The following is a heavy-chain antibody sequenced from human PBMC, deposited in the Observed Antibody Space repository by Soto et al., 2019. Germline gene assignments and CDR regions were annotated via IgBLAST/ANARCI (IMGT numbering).Heavy chain of an antibody. J-gene: IGHJ4*02. D-gene: IGHD2-21*01. V-gene: IGHV3-23*01. CDR3: AKLGSSRCSRHYYFDY. CDR1: GFTFNNYA. CDR2: ITDSGDDT. Sequence: EVQLLESGGGLVQPGGSLRLSCAASGFTFNNYAMGWVRQAPGKGLEWVSAITDSGDDTYYIDSVKGRFTISRDNSKSTLYLQMNRLRAEDTAIYYCAKLGSSRCSRHYYFDYWGQGPLVTVSS.